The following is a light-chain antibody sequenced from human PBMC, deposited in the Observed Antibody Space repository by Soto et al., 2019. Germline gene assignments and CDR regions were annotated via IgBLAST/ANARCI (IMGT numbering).Light chain of an antibody. CDR3: QHATSLPFT. CDR2: ATS. CDR1: QGISDW. V-gene: IGKV1-12*01. Sequence: DIQMTQSPSSVSASVGDRVTITCRASQGISDWLAWYQQKPGKAPKLLIYATSSLQSGVPSRLSGRGYVTDFTLTISSLQPEDFATYYCQHATSLPFTFGPGTKVDI. J-gene: IGKJ3*01.